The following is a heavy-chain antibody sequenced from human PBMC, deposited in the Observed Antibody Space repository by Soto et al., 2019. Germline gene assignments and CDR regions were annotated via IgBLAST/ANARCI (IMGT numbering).Heavy chain of an antibody. V-gene: IGHV3-7*01. CDR2: IKQDGSEK. CDR1: GFTFSSYW. CDR3: ARAGYSSSFDAFDI. Sequence: EVQLVESGGGLVQPGGSLRLSCAASGFTFSSYWMNWVRQAPGKGLEWVANIKQDGSEKYYVDSVKGRFTIARDNAKNSMFLQMNSLRAEDTAVYYCARAGYSSSFDAFDIWGQGAMVTVSS. D-gene: IGHD6-13*01. J-gene: IGHJ3*02.